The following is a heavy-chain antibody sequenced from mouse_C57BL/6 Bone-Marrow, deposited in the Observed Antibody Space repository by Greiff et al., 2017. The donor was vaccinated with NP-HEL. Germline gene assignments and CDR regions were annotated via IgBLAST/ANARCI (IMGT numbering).Heavy chain of an antibody. CDR1: GYTFTSYW. J-gene: IGHJ3*01. Sequence: VQLQQPGAELVKPGASVKLSCKASGYTFTSYWMHWVKQRPGRGLEWIGRIDPNSGGTKYNEKFKSKATLTVDKSSSTASLQLSSLTSEDSAVNYCGRGGFINAAPFAYWGQGTLVTVSA. D-gene: IGHD1-1*01. CDR3: GRGGFINAAPFAY. V-gene: IGHV1-72*01. CDR2: IDPNSGGT.